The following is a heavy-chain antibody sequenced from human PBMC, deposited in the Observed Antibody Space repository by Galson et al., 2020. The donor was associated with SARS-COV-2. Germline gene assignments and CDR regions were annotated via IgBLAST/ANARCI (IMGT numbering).Heavy chain of an antibody. V-gene: IGHV2-70*01. CDR2: IDWDDDK. CDR1: GFSLSTSGMC. J-gene: IGHJ6*02. D-gene: IGHD3-10*01. Sequence: SGPTLVKPTQTLTLTCTFSGFSLSTSGMCVSWIRQPPGKALEWLALIDWDDDKYYSTSLKTRLTISKDTSKNQVVLTMTNMDPVDTATYYCARRSGGGYYYGSGSYYGYYYGMDVWGQGTTVTVSS. CDR3: ARRSGGGYYYGSGSYYGYYYGMDV.